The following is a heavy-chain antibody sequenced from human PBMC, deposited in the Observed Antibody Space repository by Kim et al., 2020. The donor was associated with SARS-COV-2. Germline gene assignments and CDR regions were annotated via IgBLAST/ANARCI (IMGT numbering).Heavy chain of an antibody. Sequence: GGSLRLSCAASGFTFDDYAMHWVRQAPGKGLEWVSGISWNSGSIGYADSVKGRFTISRDNAKNSLYLQMNSLRAEDTALYYCAKGSITMIVVVTKDAFDIWGQGTMVTVSS. CDR3: AKGSITMIVVVTKDAFDI. D-gene: IGHD3-22*01. CDR1: GFTFDDYA. J-gene: IGHJ3*02. V-gene: IGHV3-9*01. CDR2: ISWNSGSI.